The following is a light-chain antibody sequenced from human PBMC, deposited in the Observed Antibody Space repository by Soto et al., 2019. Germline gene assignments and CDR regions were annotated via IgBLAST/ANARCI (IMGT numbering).Light chain of an antibody. V-gene: IGKV3-20*01. J-gene: IGKJ1*01. CDR1: QSVSSSY. CDR3: QQYGSSPRT. CDR2: GAS. Sequence: EIVFMQSPGTLSLSSEERTTLSCSASQSVSSSYLAWYQQKPGQAPRLLIYGASTRATGIPDRFSGSGSGTDFTLTISRLEPEDFAVYYCQQYGSSPRTFGQGTKVDIK.